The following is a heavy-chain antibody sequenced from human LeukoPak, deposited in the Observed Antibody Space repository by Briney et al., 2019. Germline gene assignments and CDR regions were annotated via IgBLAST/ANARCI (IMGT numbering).Heavy chain of an antibody. CDR1: GYTFTGDY. V-gene: IGHV1-2*02. CDR2: INPNSGGT. Sequence: ASVKVSCKASGYTFTGDYMHWVRQAPGQGLEWMGWINPNSGGTNYAQKFQGTVTMTRDTSISTAYMELSRLRSDDTAVYYCARGRPYIVAVPAAIPLIWFDPWGQGTLVTVSS. CDR3: ARGRPYIVAVPAAIPLIWFDP. J-gene: IGHJ5*02. D-gene: IGHD2-2*01.